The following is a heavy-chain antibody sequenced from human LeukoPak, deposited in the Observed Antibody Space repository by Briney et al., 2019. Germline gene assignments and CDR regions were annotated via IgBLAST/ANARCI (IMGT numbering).Heavy chain of an antibody. CDR1: GGSISRYY. CDR2: ISASGST. J-gene: IGHJ5*02. V-gene: IGHV4-4*07. Sequence: SETLSLTCTVSGGSISRYYWSWIRQPAGKGLEWIGRISASGSTNYAPPLRSRVTMSVDTSTNQFSLKLSSVTAADTAVYYCATDISWFDPWGRGTLVTVSS. CDR3: ATDISWFDP.